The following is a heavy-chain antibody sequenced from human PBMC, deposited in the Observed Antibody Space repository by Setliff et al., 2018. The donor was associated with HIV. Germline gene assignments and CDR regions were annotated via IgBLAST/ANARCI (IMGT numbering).Heavy chain of an antibody. CDR1: GYTFTSYD. Sequence: ASVKVSCKASGYTFTSYDINWVRQATGQGLEWMGWMNPNSGNTGYAQKFQGRVTMTRNTPISTAYMELSSLRSEDAAVYYCARQYYYDSSGYYYSDAFDIWGQGTMVTVSS. V-gene: IGHV1-8*01. CDR2: MNPNSGNT. CDR3: ARQYYYDSSGYYYSDAFDI. D-gene: IGHD3-22*01. J-gene: IGHJ3*02.